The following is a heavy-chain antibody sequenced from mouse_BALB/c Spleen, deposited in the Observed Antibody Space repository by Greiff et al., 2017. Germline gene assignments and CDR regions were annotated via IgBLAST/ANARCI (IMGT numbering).Heavy chain of an antibody. J-gene: IGHJ1*01. V-gene: IGHV5-9-4*01. D-gene: IGHD2-3*01. CDR2: ISSGGSYT. Sequence: EVKLVESGGGLVKPGGSLKLSCAASGFTFSSYAMSWVRQSPEKRLEWVAEISSGGSYTYYPDTVTGRFTISRDNAKNTLYLEMSSLRSEDTAMYYCARVDGCYFDVWGAGTTVTVSS. CDR1: GFTFSSYA. CDR3: ARVDGCYFDV.